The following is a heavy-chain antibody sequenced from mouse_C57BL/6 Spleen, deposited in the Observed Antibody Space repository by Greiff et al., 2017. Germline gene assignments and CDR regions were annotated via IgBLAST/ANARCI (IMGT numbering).Heavy chain of an antibody. CDR2: IDPETGGT. V-gene: IGHV1-15*01. J-gene: IGHJ2*01. Sequence: QVQLQQSGAELVRPGASVTLSCKASGYTFTDYEMHWVKQTPVHGLEWIGAIDPETGGTAYNQKFKGKDILTADKSSSTAYMELRSLTSEDSAVYYCTNYYGSPFDYWGQGTTLTVSS. D-gene: IGHD1-1*01. CDR1: GYTFTDYE. CDR3: TNYYGSPFDY.